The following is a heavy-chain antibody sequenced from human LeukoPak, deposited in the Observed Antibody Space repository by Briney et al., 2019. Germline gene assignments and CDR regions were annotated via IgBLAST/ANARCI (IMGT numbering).Heavy chain of an antibody. CDR2: INPSGGST. V-gene: IGHV1-46*01. CDR1: GYTFTSYY. CDR3: AGYCSGGSCYHQHLDY. J-gene: IGHJ4*02. Sequence: GASVKVSCKASGYTFTSYYMHWVRQAPGQGLEWMGIINPSGGSTSYAQKFQGRVTMTRDTSTSTVYMELSSLRSEDTAVYYCAGYCSGGSCYHQHLDYWGQGTLVTVSS. D-gene: IGHD2-15*01.